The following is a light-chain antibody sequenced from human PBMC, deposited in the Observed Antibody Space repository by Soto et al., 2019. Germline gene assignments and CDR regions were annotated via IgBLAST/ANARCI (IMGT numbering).Light chain of an antibody. J-gene: IGLJ7*01. CDR3: CSYAVSSTLAV. V-gene: IGLV2-23*02. Sequence: QSALTQPASVSGSPGQSITISCTGTSSDVGSYNLVSWYQQHPGKAPKLMIYEVSKRPSGVSNRFSGSKSGNTASLTISGLHAEDEADYYCCSYAVSSTLAVFGGGTQLTVL. CDR1: SSDVGSYNL. CDR2: EVS.